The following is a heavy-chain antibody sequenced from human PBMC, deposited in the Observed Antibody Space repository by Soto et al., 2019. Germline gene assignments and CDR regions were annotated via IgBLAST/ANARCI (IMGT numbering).Heavy chain of an antibody. Sequence: EVQLLESGGDLVQPGGSLRLSCAASGFTFSTFVMNWVRQAPGEGLEWLSAISTSGDRTYYADSVKGRFTISRDNSKNKLYLQMPRLEGEKTAIFYWAKKYNSGGGGPNWFDPWGQGTLVTVSS. V-gene: IGHV3-23*01. D-gene: IGHD3-10*01. CDR3: AKKYNSGGGGPNWFDP. CDR2: ISTSGDRT. CDR1: GFTFSTFV. J-gene: IGHJ5*02.